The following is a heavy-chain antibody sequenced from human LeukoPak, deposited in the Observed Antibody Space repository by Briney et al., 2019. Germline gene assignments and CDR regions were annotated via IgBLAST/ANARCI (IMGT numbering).Heavy chain of an antibody. J-gene: IGHJ4*02. CDR3: AVEAAWVVY. V-gene: IGHV4-59*12. CDR2: IYYSGTT. Sequence: SETLSLTCTVSGGSINAYYWGWIRQPPGKELEWIGYIYYSGTTKYNPSLESQVTISVDTSKNQISLKLSSVTAADTAVYYCAVEAAWVVYWGQGTLVTVSS. CDR1: GGSINAYY. D-gene: IGHD2-15*01.